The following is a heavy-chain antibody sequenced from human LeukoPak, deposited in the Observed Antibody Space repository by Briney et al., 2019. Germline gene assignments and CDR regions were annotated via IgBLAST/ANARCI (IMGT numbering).Heavy chain of an antibody. CDR1: GITVNSNY. J-gene: IGHJ2*01. Sequence: GGSLRLSCAASGITVNSNYMNWVRQAPGMGLEWVSLIQSNGITYYAESVKGRFTISRDNSKNMLYLQMNSLRVEDTAVYSCARVAVGPNYWYFDLWGRGTLVTVSS. V-gene: IGHV3-53*01. D-gene: IGHD2-21*01. CDR2: IQSNGIT. CDR3: ARVAVGPNYWYFDL.